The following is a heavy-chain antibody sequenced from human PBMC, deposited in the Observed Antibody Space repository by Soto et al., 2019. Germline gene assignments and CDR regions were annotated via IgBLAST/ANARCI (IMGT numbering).Heavy chain of an antibody. CDR3: ARGYGDYGTYYYYYYRDV. J-gene: IGHJ6*03. D-gene: IGHD4-17*01. Sequence: QVQLQESGPGLVKPSETLSLTCTVSGGSISSYYWSWIRQPPGKGLEWIGYIYYSGSTNYNPSLQCRVTISVDTSKNQFSLKLSSVTAADPAVYYCARGYGDYGTYYYYYYRDVWGKGTTVTVSS. CDR1: GGSISSYY. CDR2: IYYSGST. V-gene: IGHV4-59*01.